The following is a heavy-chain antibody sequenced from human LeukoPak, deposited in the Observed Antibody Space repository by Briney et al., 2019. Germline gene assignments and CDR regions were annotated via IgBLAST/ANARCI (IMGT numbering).Heavy chain of an antibody. D-gene: IGHD6-19*01. V-gene: IGHV1-24*01. CDR1: GGTFSSYA. CDR2: FDPEDGET. CDR3: ATVFSVAGSDY. J-gene: IGHJ4*02. Sequence: ASVKVSCKASGGTFSSYAISWVRQAPGQGLEWMGGFDPEDGETIYAQKFQGRVTMTEDTSTDTAYMELSSLRSEDTAVYYCATVFSVAGSDYWGQGTLVTVSS.